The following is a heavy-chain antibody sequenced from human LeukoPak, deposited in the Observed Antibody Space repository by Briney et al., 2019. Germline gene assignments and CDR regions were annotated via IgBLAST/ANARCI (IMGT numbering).Heavy chain of an antibody. Sequence: GGSLRLSCTASGFTFGDYAMSWVRQASGKGLEWVGFIRSKAYGGTTEYAASVKGRFTISRDDSKSIAYLQMNSLKTEDTAVYYCTRVMPRITICGVVTHFDYWGQGTLVTVSS. D-gene: IGHD3-3*01. CDR3: TRVMPRITICGVVTHFDY. J-gene: IGHJ4*02. CDR1: GFTFGDYA. V-gene: IGHV3-49*04. CDR2: IRSKAYGGTT.